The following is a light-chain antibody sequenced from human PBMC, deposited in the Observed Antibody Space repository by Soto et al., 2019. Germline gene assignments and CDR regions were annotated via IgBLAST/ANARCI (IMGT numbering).Light chain of an antibody. J-gene: IGLJ3*02. V-gene: IGLV3-21*04. CDR3: QLWDNKNDEVV. CDR2: NDK. Sequence: SYELTQPPSVSRAPGKTARITCGGTNIATYSVHWYRQKPGQAPVLVISNDKDRPSGIPDRFSGSNSGHTATLTIRRVEAGDEADYYCQLWDNKNDEVVFGGGTELTVL. CDR1: NIATYS.